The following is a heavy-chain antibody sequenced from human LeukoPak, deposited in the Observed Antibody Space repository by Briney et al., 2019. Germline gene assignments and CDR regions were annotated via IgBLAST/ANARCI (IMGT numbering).Heavy chain of an antibody. CDR3: ARRYDILIESAFDI. J-gene: IGHJ3*02. D-gene: IGHD3-9*01. CDR1: GFTFSSYAM. V-gene: IGHV4-4*02. Sequence: GSLRLSCAASGFTFSSYAMSWVRQPPGKGLEWIGEIYHSGSTNYNPSLKSRVTISVDKSKNQFSLKLSSVTAADTAVYYCARRYDILIESAFDIWGQGTMVTVSS. CDR2: IYHSGST.